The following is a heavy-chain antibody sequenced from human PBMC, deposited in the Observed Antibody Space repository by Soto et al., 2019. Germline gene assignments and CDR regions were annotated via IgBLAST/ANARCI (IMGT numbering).Heavy chain of an antibody. J-gene: IGHJ6*03. D-gene: IGHD3-9*01. CDR1: GGSISSYY. V-gene: IGHV4-59*01. CDR3: ARAVRDYDILTGYQQSIYYYYYMDV. Sequence: SETLSLTCTVSGGSISSYYWSWIRQPPGKGLEWIGYIYYSGSTNYNPSLKSRVTISVETSKNHFSLKLSSLTAADTAVDYCARAVRDYDILTGYQQSIYYYYYMDVWGKGTTVTVSS. CDR2: IYYSGST.